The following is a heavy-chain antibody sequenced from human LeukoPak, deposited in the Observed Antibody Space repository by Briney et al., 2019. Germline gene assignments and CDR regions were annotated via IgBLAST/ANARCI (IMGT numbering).Heavy chain of an antibody. V-gene: IGHV5-51*01. CDR3: ARPNITSYYDSRGYDAFDV. J-gene: IGHJ3*01. Sequence: PGESLKISCKGSGYKFNAYWIAWVRQMPGKGLEWMGIIYPDVSDTRYSPSFQGQVTISADKSVSIAYLQWSSLKAPDTAMYYCARPNITSYYDSRGYDAFDVWGQGTMVIVSS. CDR1: GYKFNAYW. CDR2: IYPDVSDT. D-gene: IGHD3-22*01.